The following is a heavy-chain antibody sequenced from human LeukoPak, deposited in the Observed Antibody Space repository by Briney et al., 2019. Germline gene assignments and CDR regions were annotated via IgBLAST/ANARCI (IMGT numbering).Heavy chain of an antibody. CDR2: INSDGSST. D-gene: IGHD1-26*01. J-gene: IGHJ4*02. Sequence: GGSLRLSCAASGFSFSNYWMHWVRQAPGKGLVWVSRINSDGSSTTYADSVKGRFTISRDNAKNTLYLQMNSLRAEDTAVYYCARGGVRATFDYWGQGTLVTVSS. CDR1: GFSFSNYW. V-gene: IGHV3-74*01. CDR3: ARGGVRATFDY.